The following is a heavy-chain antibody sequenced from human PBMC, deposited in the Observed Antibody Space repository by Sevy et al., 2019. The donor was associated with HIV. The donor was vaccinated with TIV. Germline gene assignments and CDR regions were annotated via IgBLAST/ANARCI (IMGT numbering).Heavy chain of an antibody. Sequence: SETLSLTCTVSGGSISSYYWSWIRQPPGKGLEWIGYIYYSGSTNYNPSLKSRVTISVDTSKNQFSLKLGSVTAADTAVYYCARQTATYDLLTGWNYYGVDVWGQGTTVTVSS. V-gene: IGHV4-59*08. CDR1: GGSISSYY. CDR2: IYYSGST. J-gene: IGHJ6*02. CDR3: ARQTATYDLLTGWNYYGVDV. D-gene: IGHD3-9*01.